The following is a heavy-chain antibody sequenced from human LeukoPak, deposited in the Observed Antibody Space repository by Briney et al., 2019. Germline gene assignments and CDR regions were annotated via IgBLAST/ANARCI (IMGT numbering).Heavy chain of an antibody. J-gene: IGHJ4*02. Sequence: GESLKIFCQASGYSFTNYWIAWLRHMPGKGLEWMGTIETVDSHTTYSPSFQGQVTISVDKSIRTAYFQWSSLKASDSAIYYCARGSSTWYFDYWGQGTLVTVSS. CDR1: GYSFTNYW. CDR3: ARGSSTWYFDY. CDR2: IETVDSHT. V-gene: IGHV5-51*01. D-gene: IGHD6-13*01.